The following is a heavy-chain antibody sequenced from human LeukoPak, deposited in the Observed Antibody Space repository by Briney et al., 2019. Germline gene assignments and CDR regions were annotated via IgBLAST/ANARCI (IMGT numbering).Heavy chain of an antibody. J-gene: IGHJ4*02. CDR2: IYTSGNT. D-gene: IGHD3-22*01. Sequence: SETLSLTCTVSGGSISGYSWSWIRQPAGKGLEWIGRIYTSGNTNYNPSLKSRVTMSIDTSKNQFSLKLTSVTAADTAVYYCTRLRALSYYDSSGDLYYFEYWGQGTLVTVSS. CDR3: TRLRALSYYDSSGDLYYFEY. V-gene: IGHV4-4*07. CDR1: GGSISGYS.